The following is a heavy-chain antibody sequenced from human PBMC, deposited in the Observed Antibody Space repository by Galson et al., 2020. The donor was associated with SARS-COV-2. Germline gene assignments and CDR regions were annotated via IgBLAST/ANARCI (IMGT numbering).Heavy chain of an antibody. CDR1: GFTFSNAW. J-gene: IGHJ3*02. V-gene: IGHV3-15*01. CDR2: IKSKTDGGTT. CDR3: TTRQPYSSSSILGAFDI. Sequence: GGSLRLSCAASGFTFSNAWTSWVRQAPGKGLEWVGRIKSKTDGGTTDYAAPVKGRFTIPRDDSTNTLYLQMNSLKTEDTAVYYCTTRQPYSSSSILGAFDIWGQGTMVTVSS. D-gene: IGHD6-6*01.